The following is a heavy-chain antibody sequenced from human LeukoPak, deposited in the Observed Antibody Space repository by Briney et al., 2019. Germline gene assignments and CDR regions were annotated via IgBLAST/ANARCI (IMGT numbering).Heavy chain of an antibody. CDR2: IKEDGSAQ. J-gene: IGHJ5*02. D-gene: IGHD2-2*01. CDR3: ATSSNAPGNH. CDR1: GFTFNGYW. V-gene: IGHV3-7*01. Sequence: GGTLRLSCAASGFTFNGYWMSWVRQAPGKGLEWVANIKEDGSAQYYVGSVKGRFTISRDNAKNSLNLQMNSLRAEDTAVYYCATSSNAPGNHWGQGTLVTVSS.